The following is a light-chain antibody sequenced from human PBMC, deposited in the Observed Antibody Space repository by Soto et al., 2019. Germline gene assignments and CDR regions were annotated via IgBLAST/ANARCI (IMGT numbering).Light chain of an antibody. CDR1: TSDLGDYKY. CDR3: SLYTISRV. Sequence: QAVVTQPASVSGSPGQSITISCPGTTSDLGDYKYISWYQQHPGKVPKLIIYEVTNRPSGVSNRFSGSKSGNTASLAISGLQAEDEADYYCSLYTISRVFGGGTKLTVL. CDR2: EVT. V-gene: IGLV2-14*01. J-gene: IGLJ3*02.